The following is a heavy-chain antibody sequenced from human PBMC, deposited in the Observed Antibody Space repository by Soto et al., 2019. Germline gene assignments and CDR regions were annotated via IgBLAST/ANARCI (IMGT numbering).Heavy chain of an antibody. J-gene: IGHJ4*02. CDR1: GGTFSSYA. V-gene: IGHV1-69*01. Sequence: QVQLVQSGAEVKKPGSSVKVSCKASGGTFSSYAISWVRQAPGQGLEWMGGIIPIFGTANYAQKFQGRVTITADESTSTAYMELSSLRSEDTAVYYCARGRSNPYYYDSSGYSYYFDYWGQGTLVTVSS. D-gene: IGHD3-22*01. CDR3: ARGRSNPYYYDSSGYSYYFDY. CDR2: IIPIFGTA.